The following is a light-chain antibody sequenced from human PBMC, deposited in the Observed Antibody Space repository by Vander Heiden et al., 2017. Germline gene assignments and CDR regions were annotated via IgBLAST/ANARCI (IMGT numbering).Light chain of an antibody. CDR1: SLRSYY. Sequence: SSELTQDPAVSVALGQTVRITCQGDSLRSYYASWYQQKPGQAPVLVIYGNSTRPSGIPDRFSGSTSGNTASLTTTGAQAEDEADYYCNSRDTRAVVFGGGTKV. V-gene: IGLV3-19*01. CDR3: NSRDTRAVV. J-gene: IGLJ2*01. CDR2: GNS.